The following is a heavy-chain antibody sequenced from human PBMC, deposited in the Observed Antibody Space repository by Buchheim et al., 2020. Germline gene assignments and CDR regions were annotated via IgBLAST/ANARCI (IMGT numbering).Heavy chain of an antibody. D-gene: IGHD4-11*01. J-gene: IGHJ6*02. Sequence: QAQLVESGGGVVQPGRSLRLSCADSGFTFSSFGMHWVRQAPGKGLEWVALISHHGGNKYYADSVKGRFTISRDNSKNTLYLQMNSLRAEDTAVYYCAKMYGNNYADDGMDVWGQGT. CDR1: GFTFSSFG. V-gene: IGHV3-30*18. CDR3: AKMYGNNYADDGMDV. CDR2: ISHHGGNK.